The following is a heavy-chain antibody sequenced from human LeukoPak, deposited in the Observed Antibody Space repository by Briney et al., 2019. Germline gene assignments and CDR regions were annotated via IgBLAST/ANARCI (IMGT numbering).Heavy chain of an antibody. CDR3: AKSNGYGLVDI. Sequence: PSETLSLTCTVSGYSISSGYYWGWIRQPPGKGLEWIGSIYPSGSTYYSPSLKSRVTISLDTSRNQFSLKLNSVTAADTAVYYCAKSNGYGLVDIWGQGTMVTVSS. D-gene: IGHD3-10*01. J-gene: IGHJ3*02. V-gene: IGHV4-38-2*02. CDR2: IYPSGST. CDR1: GYSISSGYY.